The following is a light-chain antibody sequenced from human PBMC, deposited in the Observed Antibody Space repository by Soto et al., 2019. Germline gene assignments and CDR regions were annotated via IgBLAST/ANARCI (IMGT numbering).Light chain of an antibody. CDR1: SNDVGGYNY. Sequence: QSALTQPASVSGSPGQSITISCTGTSNDVGGYNYVSWYQQHPGKAPKLMIYDVSNRPSGVSNRFSGSKSANTASLTISGLQTEDESDYYCSSYTGISTYVFGTGTKVTVL. CDR2: DVS. V-gene: IGLV2-14*03. CDR3: SSYTGISTYV. J-gene: IGLJ1*01.